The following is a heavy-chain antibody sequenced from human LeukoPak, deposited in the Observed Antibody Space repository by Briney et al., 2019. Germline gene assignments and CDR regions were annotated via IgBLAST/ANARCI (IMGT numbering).Heavy chain of an antibody. D-gene: IGHD2-15*01. V-gene: IGHV3-30*02. Sequence: GGSLRLACAASGFTFSSYGMHWVRQAPGKGLEWVTFIQYDGSNKYYADSVKGRFTISRDNSKNTLYLQMNSLKTEDTAVYYCAKGYCGGGTCYSGFLWGQGTLVTVSS. CDR3: AKGYCGGGTCYSGFL. CDR2: IQYDGSNK. J-gene: IGHJ4*02. CDR1: GFTFSSYG.